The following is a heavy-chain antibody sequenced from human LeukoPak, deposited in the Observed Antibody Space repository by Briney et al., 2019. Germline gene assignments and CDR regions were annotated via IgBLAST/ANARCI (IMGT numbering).Heavy chain of an antibody. CDR1: GGSFSGDY. CDR3: ARGGARIYDFWSGYHDDFDY. CDR2: INHSGST. V-gene: IGHV4-34*01. D-gene: IGHD3-3*01. Sequence: SETLSLTCAVYGGSFSGDYWSWIRQPPGKGLEWIGEINHSGSTNYNPSLKSRVTISVDTSKNQFSLKLSSVTAADTAVYYCARGGARIYDFWSGYHDDFDYWGQGTLVTVSS. J-gene: IGHJ4*02.